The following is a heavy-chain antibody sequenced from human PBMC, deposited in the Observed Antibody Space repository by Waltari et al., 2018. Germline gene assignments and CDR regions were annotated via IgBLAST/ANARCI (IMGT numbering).Heavy chain of an antibody. J-gene: IGHJ4*02. V-gene: IGHV3-21*01. Sequence: EVQLVESGGGLVKPGGSLRLSCAASGFTFSSYSMNWVRQAPGKGLEWVSSIRSSSSDIYYADSVKGRCTISRDNAKNSLYLQMNSLRAEDTAVYYCARDPSTYYDILTGYYSFDYWGQGTLVIVSS. CDR1: GFTFSSYS. CDR2: IRSSSSDI. CDR3: ARDPSTYYDILTGYYSFDY. D-gene: IGHD3-9*01.